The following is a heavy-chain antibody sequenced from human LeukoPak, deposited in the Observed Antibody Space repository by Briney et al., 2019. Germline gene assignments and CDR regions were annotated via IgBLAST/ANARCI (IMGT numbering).Heavy chain of an antibody. J-gene: IGHJ3*02. CDR1: GFTFSSYS. CDR2: ISSSSSYI. Sequence: GGSLRLSCAASGFTFSSYSMNWVRQAPGKGLEWVSTISSSSSYIYYADSVKGRFTISRDNAKNSLYLQMNSLRAEDTAVYYCARDRPVLYYYGSGSSDAPDAFDIWGQGTMVTVSS. CDR3: ARDRPVLYYYGSGSSDAPDAFDI. D-gene: IGHD3-10*01. V-gene: IGHV3-21*01.